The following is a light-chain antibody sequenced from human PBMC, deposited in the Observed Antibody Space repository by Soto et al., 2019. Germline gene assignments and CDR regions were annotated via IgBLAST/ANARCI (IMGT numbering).Light chain of an antibody. Sequence: EIVLTQSPGTLSLSPGERATLSCRASESVSDNYLAWYQQRSGQAPRLVIYGASSRASAVPDRFSGSGSGADFTLTISRLEPEDFAVYYCQQRSNWPPITFGPGTKVDLK. CDR2: GAS. V-gene: IGKV3D-20*02. CDR1: ESVSDNY. CDR3: QQRSNWPPIT. J-gene: IGKJ3*01.